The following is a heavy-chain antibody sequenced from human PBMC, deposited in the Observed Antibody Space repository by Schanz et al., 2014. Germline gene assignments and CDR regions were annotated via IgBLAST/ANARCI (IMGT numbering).Heavy chain of an antibody. J-gene: IGHJ4*02. CDR1: GYTFSFTSYN. CDR3: TSEGHNHDWLRSYSNV. CDR2: INSSGAGT. V-gene: IGHV1-46*01. D-gene: IGHD3-10*01. Sequence: QVQVEQSGPEVKKPGSSVTVSCQASGYTFSFTSYNVHWVRQAPGQGLEWMGYINSSGAGTSYAQKFQDRLPMTRDGYTSTVYMELSSLRSEDTAVYFCTSEGHNHDWLRSYSNVWGQGTLVTVTS.